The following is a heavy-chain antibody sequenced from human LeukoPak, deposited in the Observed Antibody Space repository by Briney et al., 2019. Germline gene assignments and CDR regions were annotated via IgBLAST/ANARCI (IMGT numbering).Heavy chain of an antibody. V-gene: IGHV3-23*01. CDR1: GFTVTSYA. J-gene: IGHJ4*02. CDR2: ISTSGGST. Sequence: RGSLRLSCAASGFTVTSYAMNWVRQAPGKGLEWVATISTSGGSTYYADFVKGRFTISRDNSKNTLYLQMNSLRAEDTAVYYCAKNGHGSGSYYPRTKYYFDYWGQGTLVTVSS. D-gene: IGHD3-10*01. CDR3: AKNGHGSGSYYPRTKYYFDY.